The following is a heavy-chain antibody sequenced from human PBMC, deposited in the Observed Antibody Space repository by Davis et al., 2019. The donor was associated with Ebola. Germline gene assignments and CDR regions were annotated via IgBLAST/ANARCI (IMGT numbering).Heavy chain of an antibody. CDR2: ISAYNGNT. Sequence: ASVTVSCKASVYTFTRYGISWVRPAPGQGLEWMGWISAYNGNTNYAQKLQGRVTITTDTSTSTAYMELRSLRSDDTAGYYCARDEGTGTRGPWGQGTLVTVSS. V-gene: IGHV1-18*01. CDR1: VYTFTRYG. D-gene: IGHD1-7*01. J-gene: IGHJ5*02. CDR3: ARDEGTGTRGP.